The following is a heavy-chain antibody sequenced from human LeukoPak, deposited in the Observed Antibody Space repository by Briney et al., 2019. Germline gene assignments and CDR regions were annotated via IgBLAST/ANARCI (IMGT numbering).Heavy chain of an antibody. Sequence: PSETLSLTCTVSGGSISSSSYYWGWIRQPPGKGLEWIGSIYYSGSTYYNPSLKSRVTISVDTSKNQFSLKLSSVTAADTAVYYCARSAWGYAFDIWGQGTMVTVSS. CDR1: GGSISSSSYY. CDR2: IYYSGST. CDR3: ARSAWGYAFDI. V-gene: IGHV4-39*07. J-gene: IGHJ3*02. D-gene: IGHD7-27*01.